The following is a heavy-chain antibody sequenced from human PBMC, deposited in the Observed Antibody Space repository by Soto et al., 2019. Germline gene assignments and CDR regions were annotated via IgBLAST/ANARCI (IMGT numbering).Heavy chain of an antibody. Sequence: GGSLRLSCAASGFTFSSYAMSWVRQAPGKGLEWVSAISGSGGSTYYADSVKGRFTISRDNSKNTLYLQMNSLRAEDTAVYYCAKDRDAYHYYYGMDVWGQGTTVTVSS. CDR1: GFTFSSYA. D-gene: IGHD3-10*01. CDR2: ISGSGGST. CDR3: AKDRDAYHYYYGMDV. J-gene: IGHJ6*02. V-gene: IGHV3-23*01.